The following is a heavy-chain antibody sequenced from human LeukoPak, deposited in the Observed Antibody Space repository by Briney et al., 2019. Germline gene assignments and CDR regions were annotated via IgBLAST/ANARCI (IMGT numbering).Heavy chain of an antibody. J-gene: IGHJ5*02. CDR3: ARHWNRCDP. CDR1: GGSFSGYY. Sequence: PSETLSLTCAVYGGSFSGYYWSWIRQPPGKGLEWIGEINHSGSTNYNPSLKSRVTISVDTSKNQVSLKLSSVTAADTAVYYCARHWNRCDPWGQGTLVTVSS. D-gene: IGHD1-1*01. CDR2: INHSGST. V-gene: IGHV4-34*01.